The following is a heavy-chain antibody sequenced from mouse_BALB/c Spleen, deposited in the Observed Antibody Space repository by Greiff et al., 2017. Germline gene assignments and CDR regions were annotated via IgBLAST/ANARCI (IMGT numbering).Heavy chain of an antibody. CDR2: INSNGGST. J-gene: IGHJ2*01. D-gene: IGHD2-3*01. Sequence: EVHLVESGGGLVKLGGSLKLSCAASGFTFSSYYMSWVRQTPEKRLELVAAINSNGGSTYYPDTVKGRFTISRDNAKNTLYLQMSSLKSEDTALYYCARHGKDGYRYWFDYWGQGTTLTVSS. CDR1: GFTFSSYY. CDR3: ARHGKDGYRYWFDY. V-gene: IGHV5-6-2*01.